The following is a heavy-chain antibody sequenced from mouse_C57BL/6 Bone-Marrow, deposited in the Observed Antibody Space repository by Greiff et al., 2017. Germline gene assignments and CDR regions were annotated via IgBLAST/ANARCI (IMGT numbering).Heavy chain of an antibody. CDR1: GFTFTDYY. D-gene: IGHD4-1*01. Sequence: EVQVVESGGGLVQPGGSLSLSCAASGFTFTDYYMSWVRQPPGKALEWLGFIRNKANGHTTEYSASVKGRFTISRDNSQSILYLQMNALRAEDSAAYDCARYRRTGTRDYFDYGGQGTTLTVSS. V-gene: IGHV7-3*01. CDR3: ARYRRTGTRDYFDY. CDR2: IRNKANGHTT. J-gene: IGHJ2*01.